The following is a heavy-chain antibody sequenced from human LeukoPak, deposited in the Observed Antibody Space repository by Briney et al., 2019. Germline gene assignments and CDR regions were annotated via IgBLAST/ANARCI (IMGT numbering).Heavy chain of an antibody. CDR1: GFTFSVSA. D-gene: IGHD6-6*01. Sequence: GGSLKLSCAASGFTFSVSAMYWVRQASGKGLEWVGRIRNKANNYATAYAASLKGRFTISRDDSKNTAYLQMNSLETEDTAMYYCTYTSSSGVVYWGQGTLVTVSS. CDR3: TYTSSSGVVY. V-gene: IGHV3-73*01. J-gene: IGHJ4*02. CDR2: IRNKANNYAT.